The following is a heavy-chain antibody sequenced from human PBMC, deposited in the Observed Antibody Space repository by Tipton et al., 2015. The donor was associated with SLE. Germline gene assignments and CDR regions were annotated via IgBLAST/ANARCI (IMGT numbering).Heavy chain of an antibody. D-gene: IGHD1-1*01. CDR2: IYNSGNS. Sequence: TLSLTCTVSGGSISSYYWSWIRQPPGKGLEWIGYIYNSGNSNYNPSLKSRATISVDTSKNQFSLKLSSVTAADTAVYYCAGLNWNPVEEAGDYWGQGTLVTASS. J-gene: IGHJ4*02. CDR3: AGLNWNPVEEAGDY. CDR1: GGSISSYY. V-gene: IGHV4-59*01.